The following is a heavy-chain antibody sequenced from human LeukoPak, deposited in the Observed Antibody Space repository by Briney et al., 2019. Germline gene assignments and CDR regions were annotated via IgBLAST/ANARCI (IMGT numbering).Heavy chain of an antibody. V-gene: IGHV4-4*02. D-gene: IGHD6-19*01. CDR3: ARDSVAGSLFDY. CDR2: INNSGGT. J-gene: IGHJ4*02. CDR1: GGSISSSNW. Sequence: SGTLSLTCAVSGGSISSSNWWSWVRQPPGKGLEWIGEINNSGGTNYNPSLKSRVTISVDTSKNQFSLKLSSVTAADTAVYYCARDSVAGSLFDYWGQGTLVTVSS.